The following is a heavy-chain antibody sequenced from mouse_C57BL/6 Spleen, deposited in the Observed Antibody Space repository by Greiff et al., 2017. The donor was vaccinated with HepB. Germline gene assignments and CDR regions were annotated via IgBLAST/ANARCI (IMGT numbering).Heavy chain of an antibody. Sequence: EVQLQQSGPELVKPGASVKISCKASGYTFTDYYMNWVKQSHGKSLEWIGDINPNNGGTSYNQKFKGKATLTVDKSSSTAYMELRSLTSEDSAVYYCARAGKGSDYWGQGTTLTVSS. CDR2: INPNNGGT. CDR3: ARAGKGSDY. CDR1: GYTFTDYY. J-gene: IGHJ2*01. D-gene: IGHD4-1*01. V-gene: IGHV1-26*01.